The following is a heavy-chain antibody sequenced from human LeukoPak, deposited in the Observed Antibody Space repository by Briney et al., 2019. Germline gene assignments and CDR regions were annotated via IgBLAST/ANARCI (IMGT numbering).Heavy chain of an antibody. CDR2: ISSSSSTI. Sequence: GGSLRLSCAASGFTFSSYSMNWVRQAPGKGLEWVSYISSSSSTIYYADSVKGRFTISRDNAKNSLYLQMNSLRAEDTAVYYCARADSSGYYHPINWGQGTLVTVSS. V-gene: IGHV3-48*01. CDR3: ARADSSGYYHPIN. J-gene: IGHJ4*02. CDR1: GFTFSSYS. D-gene: IGHD3-22*01.